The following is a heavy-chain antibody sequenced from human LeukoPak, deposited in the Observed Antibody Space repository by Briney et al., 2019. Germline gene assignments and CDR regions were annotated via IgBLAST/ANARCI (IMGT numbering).Heavy chain of an antibody. CDR2: IYYSGST. V-gene: IGHV4-59*01. D-gene: IGHD3-16*01. Sequence: SETLSLTCTVSGGSISSYYWSWIRQPPGKGLEWIGYIYYSGSTSYNPSLKSRVTISVDTSKNQFSLKLSSVTAADTAVYYCARAGMGDGYYYYMDVWGKGTTVTVSS. CDR1: GGSISSYY. J-gene: IGHJ6*03. CDR3: ARAGMGDGYYYYMDV.